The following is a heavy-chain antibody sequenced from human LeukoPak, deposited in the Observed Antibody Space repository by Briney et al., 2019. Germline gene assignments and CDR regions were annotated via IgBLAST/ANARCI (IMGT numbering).Heavy chain of an antibody. CDR3: ARDFFFRYSGYEAFDI. Sequence: GSLRLYCAAYGNTLNIYSMNGVRQAPGKGLEWLSYIARGRGSIYYADSVKGRFTISRDNAKNSLYLQMNSMRDEDTAVYFCARDFFFRYSGYEAFDIWGQGT. CDR1: GNTLNIYS. CDR2: IARGRGSI. J-gene: IGHJ3*02. D-gene: IGHD5-12*01. V-gene: IGHV3-48*02.